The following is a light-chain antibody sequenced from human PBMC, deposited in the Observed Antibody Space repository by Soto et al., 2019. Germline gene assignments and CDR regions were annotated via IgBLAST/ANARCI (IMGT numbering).Light chain of an antibody. Sequence: LTQPASVSGSPGQSITISFTGASSDFGGYNYVSWYQQHPGKAPKLMIYEVSNRPSGVSNRFSGSKSGNTASLTISGLQAEDEADYYCSSYTSSSPYVFGTGKKVTV. V-gene: IGLV2-14*01. CDR2: EVS. CDR3: SSYTSSSPYV. J-gene: IGLJ1*01. CDR1: SSDFGGYNY.